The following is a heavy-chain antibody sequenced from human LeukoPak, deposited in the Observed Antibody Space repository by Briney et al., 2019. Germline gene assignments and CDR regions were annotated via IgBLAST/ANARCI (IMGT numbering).Heavy chain of an antibody. Sequence: GGSLRLSCAASGFTFSSYGMHWVRQAPGKGLEWVAVIWYDGSNKYYADSVKGRFTISRDNSKNTLYLQMNSLRAEDTAVYYCARESSGRPPVRYWGQGTLVTVSS. V-gene: IGHV3-33*01. J-gene: IGHJ4*02. CDR1: GFTFSSYG. CDR2: IWYDGSNK. D-gene: IGHD3-22*01. CDR3: ARESSGRPPVRY.